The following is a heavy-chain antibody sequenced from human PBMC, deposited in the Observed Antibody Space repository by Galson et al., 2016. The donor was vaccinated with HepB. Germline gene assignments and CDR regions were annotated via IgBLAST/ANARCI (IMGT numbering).Heavy chain of an antibody. CDR2: INGGNGNT. D-gene: IGHD6-6*01. J-gene: IGHJ6*02. V-gene: IGHV1-3*01. CDR3: ARDLLSSISVHAGGV. Sequence: SVKVSCKASGYTFTSYAMHWVRQAPGERLEWMGRINGGNGNTNYSQKFQGRSTITRDTSASTAHMDLNSLRSEDTAVYYCARDLLSSISVHAGGVWGQGTTVTVSS. CDR1: GYTFTSYA.